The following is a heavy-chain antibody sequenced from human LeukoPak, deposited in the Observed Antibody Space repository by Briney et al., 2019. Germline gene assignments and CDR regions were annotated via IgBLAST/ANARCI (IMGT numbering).Heavy chain of an antibody. V-gene: IGHV1-2*02. CDR3: XXXXXNAAARLCAFDI. CDR1: GYTFTGYY. D-gene: IGHD6-6*01. CDR2: INPNSGGT. J-gene: IGHJ3*02. Sequence: ASVKVSCKASGYTFTGYYMHWVRQAPGQGLEWMGWINPNSGGTNYAQKFQGRVTMTRDTSISTAYMELSRLRSEDTAVYYCXXXXXNAAARLCAFDIWGQGTMVTVSS.